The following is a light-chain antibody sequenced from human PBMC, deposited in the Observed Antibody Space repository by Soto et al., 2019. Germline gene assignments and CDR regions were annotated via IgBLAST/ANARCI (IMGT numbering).Light chain of an antibody. Sequence: QAVVTQEPSLTVSPGGTVTLTCDSSTGAVTSGHYFYWFQQKPGQAPTTLIYRTTIRHSWTSARFSGSLLGDKAALTLSGGQPESEAEYFLPLFPNGVFVFGGGTKLTVL. J-gene: IGLJ2*01. CDR1: TGAVTSGHY. CDR3: PLFPNGVFV. V-gene: IGLV7-46*01. CDR2: RTT.